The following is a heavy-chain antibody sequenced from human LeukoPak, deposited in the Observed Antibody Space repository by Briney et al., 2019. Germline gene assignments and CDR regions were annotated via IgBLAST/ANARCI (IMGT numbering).Heavy chain of an antibody. Sequence: PGGSLRLSCAASGFTFDDYGMSWVRQAPGKGLEWISGINWNGGSTGYADSVKGRFTISRDNAKNSLYLQMNSLRAEDTALYYCAGPTRYSSSWYGVDYWGQGTLVTVSS. D-gene: IGHD6-13*01. J-gene: IGHJ4*02. CDR1: GFTFDDYG. CDR3: AGPTRYSSSWYGVDY. V-gene: IGHV3-20*04. CDR2: INWNGGST.